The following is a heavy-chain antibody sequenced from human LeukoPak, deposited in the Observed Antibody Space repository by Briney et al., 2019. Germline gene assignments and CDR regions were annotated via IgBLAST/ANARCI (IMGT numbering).Heavy chain of an antibody. J-gene: IGHJ3*02. D-gene: IGHD2-15*01. Sequence: ASVKVSCKASGYTFTGYYMHWVRQAPGQGLEWMGWINPNSGGTNYAQKFQGRVTMTRDTSISTAYMELSKLRSDDTAVYYCAGEKAHRTPGQNAFDIWGQGTMVTVSS. CDR1: GYTFTGYY. CDR3: AGEKAHRTPGQNAFDI. V-gene: IGHV1-2*02. CDR2: INPNSGGT.